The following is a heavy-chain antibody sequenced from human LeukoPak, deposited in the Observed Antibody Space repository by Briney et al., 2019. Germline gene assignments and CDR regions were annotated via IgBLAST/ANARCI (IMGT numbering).Heavy chain of an antibody. V-gene: IGHV3-7*01. D-gene: IGHD6-13*01. CDR2: TKPDGSAE. CDR3: AREGKAAGTSGWIDP. CDR1: GFTFRNYW. Sequence: GGSLRLSCAASGFTFRNYWMGWVRQAPGKGLEWVANTKPDGSAEYYADSVRGRFTTSRDNANNFLYLQMNSLKVEDTAVYYCAREGKAAGTSGWIDPWGQGTLVTVSS. J-gene: IGHJ5*02.